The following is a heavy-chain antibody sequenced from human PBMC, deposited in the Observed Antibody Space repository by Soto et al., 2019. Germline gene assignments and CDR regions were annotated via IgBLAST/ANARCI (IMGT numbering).Heavy chain of an antibody. D-gene: IGHD2-21*02. CDR2: IKQDGSEK. CDR1: GFTFSSYW. CDR3: ARYFVLGVVTGYYGMDV. Sequence: EVQLVESGGGLVQPGGSLRLSCAASGFTFSSYWMSWVRQAPGKGLEWVANIKQDGSEKYYVDSVKGRFTISRDNAKNSLYLQMNSLRAEDTAVYYCARYFVLGVVTGYYGMDVWGQGTTVTVSS. J-gene: IGHJ6*02. V-gene: IGHV3-7*03.